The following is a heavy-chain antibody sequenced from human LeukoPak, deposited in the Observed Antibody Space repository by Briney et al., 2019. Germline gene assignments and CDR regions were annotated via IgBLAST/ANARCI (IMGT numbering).Heavy chain of an antibody. Sequence: GGSLRLSCAASGFTLSGSAMHWVRQASGKGLEWVGRIRSKANSYATAYAASVKGRFTISRDESKNTAYLQMNSLNTEDTAVYYCSIHDILTGVDYWGQGTLVTVSS. J-gene: IGHJ4*02. CDR1: GFTLSGSA. CDR2: IRSKANSYAT. D-gene: IGHD3-9*01. V-gene: IGHV3-73*01. CDR3: SIHDILTGVDY.